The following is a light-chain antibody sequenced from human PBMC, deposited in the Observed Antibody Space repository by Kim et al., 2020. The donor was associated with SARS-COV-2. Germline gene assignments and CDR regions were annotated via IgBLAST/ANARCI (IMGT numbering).Light chain of an antibody. J-gene: IGKJ4*01. Sequence: IPTYLNWYQHKPGTAPKLLIYGASVLQSGVPSRFGGSGSGTEFTLTIASLQPEDFATYYCQQSYTTPLTFGGGTKVDIK. CDR2: GAS. CDR3: QQSYTTPLT. CDR1: IPTY. V-gene: IGKV1-39*01.